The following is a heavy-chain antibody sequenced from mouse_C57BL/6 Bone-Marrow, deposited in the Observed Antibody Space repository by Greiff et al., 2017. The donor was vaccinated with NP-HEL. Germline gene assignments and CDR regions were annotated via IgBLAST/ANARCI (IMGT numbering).Heavy chain of an antibody. Sequence: ESGPGLVKPSQSLSLTCSVTGYSLTRGYYWNWIRQFPGNKLEWMGYISYDGSNNYNPSPKTRIPITRDTSKNQFLLKLNSVTTEDTATYYCARVLRYYFAYWGQGTTLTVSS. D-gene: IGHD6-1*01. J-gene: IGHJ2*01. CDR1: GYSLTRGYY. CDR2: ISYDGSN. V-gene: IGHV3-6*01. CDR3: ARVLRYYFAY.